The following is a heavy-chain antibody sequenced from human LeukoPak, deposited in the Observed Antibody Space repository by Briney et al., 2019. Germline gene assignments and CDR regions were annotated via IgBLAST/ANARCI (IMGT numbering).Heavy chain of an antibody. Sequence: ASVKVSCKASGYTFTSYAMHWVRQAPGQRLEWMGWINAGNGNTKYSQEFQGRVTITRDTSASTAYMELSSLRSEDMAVYYCARERSSGYNDAFDIWGQGTMVTVSS. V-gene: IGHV1-3*03. D-gene: IGHD3-22*01. CDR2: INAGNGNT. J-gene: IGHJ3*02. CDR3: ARERSSGYNDAFDI. CDR1: GYTFTSYA.